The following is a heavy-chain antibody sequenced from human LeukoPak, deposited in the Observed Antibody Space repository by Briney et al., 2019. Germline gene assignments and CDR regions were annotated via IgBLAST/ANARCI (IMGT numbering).Heavy chain of an antibody. D-gene: IGHD3-16*02. J-gene: IGHJ4*02. CDR3: ARTRLGELSFDY. CDR1: EFTFSGYP. CDR2: ISASADRT. V-gene: IGHV3-23*01. Sequence: GGSLRLSCAASEFTFSGYPMSWVRQAPGKGLEWVSGISASADRTFYADSVKGRFTISRANFKSTMYLQMNSLRAEDTALYYCARTRLGELSFDYWGQGTLVTVSS.